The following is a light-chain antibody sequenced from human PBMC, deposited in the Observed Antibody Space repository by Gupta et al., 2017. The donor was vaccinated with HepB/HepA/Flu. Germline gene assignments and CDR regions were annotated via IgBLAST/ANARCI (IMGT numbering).Light chain of an antibody. CDR2: KAS. CDR1: QSISSW. CDR3: QQYNSYLRT. V-gene: IGKV1-5*03. Sequence: DIQMTQPPSPLSVPVGDRVTITCRASQSISSWLAWYQQKPGKAPKLLIYKASTLESGVPSRFSGSGSGTEFTLTISSLQPDDFATYYCQQYNSYLRTFGEGTKVEIK. J-gene: IGKJ4*01.